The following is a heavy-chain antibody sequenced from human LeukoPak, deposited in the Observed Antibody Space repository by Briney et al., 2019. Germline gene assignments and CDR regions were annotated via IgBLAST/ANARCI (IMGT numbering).Heavy chain of an antibody. CDR3: ATNQVDPVFDY. V-gene: IGHV1-69*05. J-gene: IGHJ4*02. CDR1: GGTFSSYA. CDR2: IIPIFGTA. D-gene: IGHD2-21*01. Sequence: SVKVSCKASGGTFSSYAISWVRQAPGQGLEWMGRIIPIFGTANYAQKFQGRVAITTDESTSTAYMELSSLRSEDTVVYYCATNQVDPVFDYWGQGTLVTGSS.